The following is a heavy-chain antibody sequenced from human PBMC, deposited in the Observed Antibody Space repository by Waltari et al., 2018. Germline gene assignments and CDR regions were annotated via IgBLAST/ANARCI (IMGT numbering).Heavy chain of an antibody. CDR2: INAGNGNT. CDR1: GYTFTSYA. CDR3: ARGRYYDSSGYPNWFDP. D-gene: IGHD3-22*01. J-gene: IGHJ5*02. Sequence: VKLVQSGAEVKKPGASVKVSCKASGYTFTSYAMHWVRQATGQRLECMGWINAGNGNTKYSQEFQGRVTITRDTSASTAYMELSSLRSEDMAVYYCARGRYYDSSGYPNWFDPWGQGTLVTVSS. V-gene: IGHV1-3*03.